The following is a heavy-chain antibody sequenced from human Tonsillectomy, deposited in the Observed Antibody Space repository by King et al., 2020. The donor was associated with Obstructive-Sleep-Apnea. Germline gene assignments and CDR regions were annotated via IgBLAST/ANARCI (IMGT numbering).Heavy chain of an antibody. Sequence: VQLVESGAEVKKPGSSVKVSCKASGGTFSHFAIAWVRQAPGQGIEWMGGIVPSFCSGKYEQNFQGRVTITAAQVTRTVYMELTNRRSEDTAMYFCARGFTARLDDAFDIWGQGTMVIVSS. V-gene: IGHV1-69*01. CDR1: GGTFSHFA. D-gene: IGHD6-6*01. CDR3: ARGFTARLDDAFDI. CDR2: IVPSFCSG. J-gene: IGHJ3*02.